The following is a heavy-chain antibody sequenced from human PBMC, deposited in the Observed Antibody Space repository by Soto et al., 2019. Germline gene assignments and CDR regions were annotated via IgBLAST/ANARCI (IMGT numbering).Heavy chain of an antibody. V-gene: IGHV3-23*01. Sequence: GGSLRLSCIASGFTFRNYAMAWVRQAPGEDLEWVSAIGTSGTPTLYADSVKSRFSIARDDSRNTVSLQMNSLGVEDTATYYCTRILWSSRRDALDIWGQGTTVTVSS. CDR1: GFTFRNYA. D-gene: IGHD2-21*01. CDR2: IGTSGTPT. CDR3: TRILWSSRRDALDI. J-gene: IGHJ6*02.